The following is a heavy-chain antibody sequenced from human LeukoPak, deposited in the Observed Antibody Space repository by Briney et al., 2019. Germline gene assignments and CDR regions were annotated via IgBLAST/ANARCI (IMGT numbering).Heavy chain of an antibody. CDR2: ISRNSGSI. D-gene: IGHD2-21*02. V-gene: IGHV3-9*03. CDR3: AKGEVVTATGRESAFDI. J-gene: IGHJ3*02. CDR1: GFTFDDYA. Sequence: KSGGSLRLSCAASGFTFDDYAMHWVRQAPGKGLEWVSGISRNSGSIGYADSVKGRFTISRDNAKNSLYLQMNSLRAEDMALYYCAKGEVVTATGRESAFDIWGQGTMVTVSS.